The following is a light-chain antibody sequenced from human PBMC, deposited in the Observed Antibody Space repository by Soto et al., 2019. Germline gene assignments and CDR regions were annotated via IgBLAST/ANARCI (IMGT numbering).Light chain of an antibody. Sequence: QSVLTQPASVSGSPGQSITISCTGTSSDVGRYDYVSWFQQHPGRAPKLLIYEVFNRPSGVSIRFSGSKSGNTASLTVSWLRDEDEADFYCTSFTSRSTWVFGGGTKVTVL. CDR1: SSDVGRYDY. J-gene: IGLJ3*02. CDR3: TSFTSRSTWV. CDR2: EVF. V-gene: IGLV2-14*01.